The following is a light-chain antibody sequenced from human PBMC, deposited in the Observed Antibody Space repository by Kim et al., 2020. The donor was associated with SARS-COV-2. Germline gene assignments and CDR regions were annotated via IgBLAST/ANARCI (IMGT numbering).Light chain of an antibody. Sequence: AIRMTQSPSSLSASTGDRVTITCRASQDISSYVAWYQQKPGKAPKVLIYAASTLHTGVPSRFSGSGSGTEFTLTISNLQPEDFATYFCQQNNSDPLPLGGGTKVGSK. J-gene: IGKJ4*01. CDR3: QQNNSDPLP. V-gene: IGKV1-8*01. CDR2: AAS. CDR1: QDISSY.